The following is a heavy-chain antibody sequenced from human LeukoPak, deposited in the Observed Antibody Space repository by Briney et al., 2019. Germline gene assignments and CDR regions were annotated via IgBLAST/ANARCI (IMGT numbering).Heavy chain of an antibody. V-gene: IGHV3-11*01. CDR2: ISSSGNII. Sequence: PGGSLRLSCAASGFTFSDYYMSWIRQAPGKGLEWVSYISSSGNIIYSADSVKGRFTISRDNAKNSLYLQINSLRAEDTAVYYCARATAAVTAMLYFDYSGQGTLVTVSS. D-gene: IGHD5-18*01. CDR3: ARATAAVTAMLYFDY. J-gene: IGHJ4*02. CDR1: GFTFSDYY.